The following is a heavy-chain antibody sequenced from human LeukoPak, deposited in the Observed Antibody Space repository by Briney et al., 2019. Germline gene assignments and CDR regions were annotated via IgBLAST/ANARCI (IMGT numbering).Heavy chain of an antibody. CDR2: IYPSGTT. Sequence: SETLSLTCTVSGDSISSYSWNWIRQPAGKGLEWIGRIYPSGTTNYNPSLKSRVTMSVDTSKNQFSLRLSSATAADTAVYYCAREKYSSSPYFDYWGQGTLVTVSS. J-gene: IGHJ4*02. V-gene: IGHV4-4*07. CDR1: GDSISSYS. CDR3: AREKYSSSPYFDY. D-gene: IGHD6-6*01.